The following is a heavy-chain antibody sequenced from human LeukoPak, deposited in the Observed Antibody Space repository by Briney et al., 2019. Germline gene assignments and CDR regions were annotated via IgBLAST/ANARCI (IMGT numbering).Heavy chain of an antibody. V-gene: IGHV2-70*01. CDR2: CDWDDDK. J-gene: IGHJ6*02. D-gene: IGHD2-2*01. Sequence: ESGPTLVNPTQTFTLTCTFSGFSLSTSGMCVSWIRQPPVKALGWFSLCDWDDDKYYSTSLKTRLPISQDTSKNQVVLTMTNLDPVDTATYYCARGSYCSSTNFYGMDVWGQGTTVTVSS. CDR1: GFSLSTSGMC. CDR3: ARGSYCSSTNFYGMDV.